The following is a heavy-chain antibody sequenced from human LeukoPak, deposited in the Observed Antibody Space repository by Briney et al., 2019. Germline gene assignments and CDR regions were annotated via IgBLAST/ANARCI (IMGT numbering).Heavy chain of an antibody. CDR3: ARSHDHLWGNYPDY. CDR1: GGSIDSTNW. V-gene: IGHV4/OR15-8*01. Sequence: SETLSLTCDVSGGSIDSTNWWNWVRQPPGKGLEWIGEVHHDGRINYNPSLKSRVTLSVDKSKNQFSLRLNSVTAADTAMYYCARSHDHLWGNYPDYWGQGTLVTVSS. D-gene: IGHD3-16*02. J-gene: IGHJ4*02. CDR2: VHHDGRI.